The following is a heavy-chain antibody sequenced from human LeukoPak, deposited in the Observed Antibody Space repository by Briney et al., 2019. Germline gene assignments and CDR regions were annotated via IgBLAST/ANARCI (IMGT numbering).Heavy chain of an antibody. J-gene: IGHJ5*02. CDR3: VNSGFDP. CDR1: GFTFSTYG. V-gene: IGHV3-30*02. Sequence: YPGGSLRLSCGASGFTFSTYGMHWVRQAPGKGLEWVAFIHYDGTNEYYADSVKGRFTISRDNFKNTLSLQMNGLRVEDTALYYCVNSGFDPWGQGTLVTVSS. CDR2: IHYDGTNE. D-gene: IGHD3-10*01.